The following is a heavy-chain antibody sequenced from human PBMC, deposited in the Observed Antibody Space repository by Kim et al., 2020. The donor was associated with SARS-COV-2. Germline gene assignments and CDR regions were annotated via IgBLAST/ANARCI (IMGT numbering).Heavy chain of an antibody. V-gene: IGHV1-3*01. Sequence: SQKFQGRVTITRDTSASTAYMELSSLRSEDTAVYYCATAPDYYYYYGMDVWGQGTTVTVSS. CDR3: ATAPDYYYYYGMDV. J-gene: IGHJ6*02.